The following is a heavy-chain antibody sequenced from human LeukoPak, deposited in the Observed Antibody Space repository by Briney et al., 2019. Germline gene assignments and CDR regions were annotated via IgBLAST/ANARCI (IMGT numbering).Heavy chain of an antibody. CDR1: GGSISTFY. J-gene: IGHJ3*02. V-gene: IGHV4-59*01. CDR2: IYYSGNT. CDR3: ARGSRGDGAAFDI. D-gene: IGHD7-27*01. Sequence: SETLSLTCTVSGGSISTFYWSWIRQPPGKGLEWIGYIYYSGNTNYNPSLKSRVAISVDMSNNQFSLNLNFVTAADTAVYYCARGSRGDGAAFDIWGQGTLVTVSS.